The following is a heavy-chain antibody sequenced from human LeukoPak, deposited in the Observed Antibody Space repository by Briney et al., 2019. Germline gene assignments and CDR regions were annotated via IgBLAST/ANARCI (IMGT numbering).Heavy chain of an antibody. CDR1: GYTFTSYG. D-gene: IGHD2-15*01. CDR2: ISAYNGNT. J-gene: IGHJ4*02. CDR3: ARDRTYCSGGSCYFKFDY. V-gene: IGHV1-18*01. Sequence: ASVKVSCKASGYTFTSYGISWVRQAPGQGLEWMGWISAYNGNTNYAQKLQGRVTMTTDTSTSTAYMELRSLRSDDTAVYYCARDRTYCSGGSCYFKFDYWGQGTLVTVSS.